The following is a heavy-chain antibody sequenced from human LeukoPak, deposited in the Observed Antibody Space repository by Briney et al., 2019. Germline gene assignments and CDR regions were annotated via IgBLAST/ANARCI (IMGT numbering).Heavy chain of an antibody. Sequence: GGSLRLSCAASGFTFSSHWMHWVRQAPRKGLVWVSRVKGDGTFTNYADSVYGRFTISRDKAKNTLYLHMHSLRAEDTAVYYCVRDGDDFNFDYWGQGNLVTVSS. D-gene: IGHD5-24*01. V-gene: IGHV3-74*01. CDR1: GFTFSSHW. CDR3: VRDGDDFNFDY. CDR2: VKGDGTFT. J-gene: IGHJ4*02.